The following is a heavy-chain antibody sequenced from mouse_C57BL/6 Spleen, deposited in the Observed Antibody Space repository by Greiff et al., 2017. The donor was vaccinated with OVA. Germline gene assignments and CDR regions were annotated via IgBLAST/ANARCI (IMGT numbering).Heavy chain of an antibody. Sequence: EVNLVESGGGLVKPGGSLKLSCAASGFTFSSYAMSWVRQTPEKRLEWVATISDGGSYTYYPDNVKGRFTISRDNAKNNLYLQMSHLKSEDTAMYYCARGSDSSGLYYFDYWGQGTTLTVSS. CDR2: ISDGGSYT. D-gene: IGHD3-2*02. J-gene: IGHJ2*01. V-gene: IGHV5-4*03. CDR3: ARGSDSSGLYYFDY. CDR1: GFTFSSYA.